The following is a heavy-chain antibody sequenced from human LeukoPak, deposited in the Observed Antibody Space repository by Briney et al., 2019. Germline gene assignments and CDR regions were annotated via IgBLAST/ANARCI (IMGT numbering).Heavy chain of an antibody. CDR2: ISSSGSSV. J-gene: IGHJ4*02. V-gene: IGHV3-48*03. CDR1: GFTFSNYE. D-gene: IGHD2-15*01. Sequence: AGGSLRLSCTASGFTFSNYEMNWVRQAPGKGLEWVSYISSSGSSVDYVDSVKGRFTISRDNTKNSLYLQMNSLRAEDTAVYYCARGYCSGGACYSLFDYWGQGTLVTVSS. CDR3: ARGYCSGGACYSLFDY.